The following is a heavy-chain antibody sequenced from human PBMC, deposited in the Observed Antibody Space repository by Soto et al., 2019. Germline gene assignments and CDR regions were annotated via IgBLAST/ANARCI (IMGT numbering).Heavy chain of an antibody. V-gene: IGHV1-69*13. Sequence: SVKVSCKASGGTFSSYAISWVRQAPGQGLEWMGGIIPIFGTANYAQKFQGRVTITADESTSTAYMELSSLRSEDTAVYYCSRSGGYCTNGVCYYYYGMDVWGQGTTVTVSS. D-gene: IGHD2-8*01. CDR2: IIPIFGTA. CDR1: GGTFSSYA. J-gene: IGHJ6*02. CDR3: SRSGGYCTNGVCYYYYGMDV.